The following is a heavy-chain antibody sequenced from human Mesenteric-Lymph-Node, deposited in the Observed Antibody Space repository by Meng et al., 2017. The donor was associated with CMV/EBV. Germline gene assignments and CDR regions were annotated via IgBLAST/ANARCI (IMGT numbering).Heavy chain of an antibody. Sequence: GESLKISCAASGFTFSDYWMTWVRQAPGKGLDWVASIKPDGSDKKYVDSLKGRFTISRDNAKNSLYLQMNSLRDEDTAVYYCARGLGWGRFDPWGQGTLVTVSS. CDR2: IKPDGSDK. CDR3: ARGLGWGRFDP. J-gene: IGHJ5*02. D-gene: IGHD6-19*01. CDR1: GFTFSDYW. V-gene: IGHV3-7*01.